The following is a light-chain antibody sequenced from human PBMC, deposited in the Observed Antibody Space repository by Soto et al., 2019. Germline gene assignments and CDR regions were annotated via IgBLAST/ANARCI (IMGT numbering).Light chain of an antibody. J-gene: IGKJ4*01. CDR1: QSVSSSY. Sequence: EIVLTQSPGTLSLSPGERATLSCRASQSVSSSYLAWYQQKPGQAPRLLIYGASIRATGIPDRFSGSGSGTDFTLTISRLEPEDFAVYYCQQYGSSPRLTFGGGTKVEIK. CDR3: QQYGSSPRLT. CDR2: GAS. V-gene: IGKV3-20*01.